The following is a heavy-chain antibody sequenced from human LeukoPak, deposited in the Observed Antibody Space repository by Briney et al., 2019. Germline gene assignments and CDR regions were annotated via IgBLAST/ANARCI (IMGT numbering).Heavy chain of an antibody. V-gene: IGHV4-4*07. D-gene: IGHD3-10*01. CDR1: GAFITSYH. CDR2: MLTSGNI. Sequence: SETLSLTCTVSGAFITSYHLSWVRQSAGKGLEWIGRMLTSGNIDYNPSLRSRVTMSQDTPRNSVSLKLSSVTAADTAVNYCARGLGVRGVINYWGQGTLVTVSS. CDR3: ARGLGVRGVINY. J-gene: IGHJ4*02.